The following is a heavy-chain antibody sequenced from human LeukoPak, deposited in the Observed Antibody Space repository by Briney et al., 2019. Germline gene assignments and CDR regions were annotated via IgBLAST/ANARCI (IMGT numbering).Heavy chain of an antibody. Sequence: GGSLRLSCAASGFTFSSYSMNWVRQAPGKGLEWGSYISGSSSTIYYADSVKGRFTISRDNGKNTLYLQMNGLRAEDTAVYYCARGSTYYDSSGQVPFDYWGQGTLVTVSS. CDR1: GFTFSSYS. J-gene: IGHJ4*02. D-gene: IGHD3-22*01. CDR3: ARGSTYYDSSGQVPFDY. CDR2: ISGSSSTI. V-gene: IGHV3-48*01.